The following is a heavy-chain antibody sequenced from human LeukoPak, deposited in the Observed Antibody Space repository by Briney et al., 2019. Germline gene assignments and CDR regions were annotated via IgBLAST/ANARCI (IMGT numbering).Heavy chain of an antibody. J-gene: IGHJ3*02. CDR1: GFTFSSYE. Sequence: GGSLRLSCAASGFTFSSYEMNWVRQAPGKGLEWVSYISSSGSTIYYAGSVEGRFTISRDNAKNSLYLQMNSLRAEDTAVYYCARDDGRVAAFDIWGQGTMVTVSS. D-gene: IGHD5-24*01. CDR2: ISSSGSTI. V-gene: IGHV3-48*03. CDR3: ARDDGRVAAFDI.